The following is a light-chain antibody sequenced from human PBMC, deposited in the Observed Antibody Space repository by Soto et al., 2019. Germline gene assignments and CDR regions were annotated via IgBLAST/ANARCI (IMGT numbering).Light chain of an antibody. CDR2: GSS. CDR1: HSISDT. CDR3: QQYNSWPRT. J-gene: IGKJ1*01. Sequence: EIVMTQSPATLSVSPGERSTLCCMASHSISDTLAWYQQKPGQAPRLLIFGSSTRAPGIPARFSASGSETEFTLTITTLQSEDFAVYYCQQYNSWPRTFGQGTKVDI. V-gene: IGKV3-15*01.